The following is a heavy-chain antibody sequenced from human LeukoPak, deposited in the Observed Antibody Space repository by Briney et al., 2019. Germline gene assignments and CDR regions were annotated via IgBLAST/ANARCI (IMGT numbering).Heavy chain of an antibody. CDR1: GGSISTYY. Sequence: SETLSLTCTVSGGSISTYYWSWIRQPPGKGLEWIGYIYYTGSTNYNPSLKSRVTISVDTSKNQFSLKLSSVTAADTALYYCARVDSSNWYESRGYFYSWGQGALVTVSS. V-gene: IGHV4-59*01. CDR2: IYYTGST. CDR3: ARVDSSNWYESRGYFYS. J-gene: IGHJ4*02. D-gene: IGHD6-13*01.